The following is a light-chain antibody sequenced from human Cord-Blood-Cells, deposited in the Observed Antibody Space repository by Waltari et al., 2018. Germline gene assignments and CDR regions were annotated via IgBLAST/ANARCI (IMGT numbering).Light chain of an antibody. CDR2: DAS. V-gene: IGKV3-11*01. Sequence: EIVLPQSPATLSLSPGERATLSCRASQSVSSYLAWYPQKPGQAPRLLIYDASNRATGIPARFSGSGSGTDFTLTISSLEPEDFAVYYCQQRSNWPLTFGGGTKVEIK. J-gene: IGKJ4*01. CDR1: QSVSSY. CDR3: QQRSNWPLT.